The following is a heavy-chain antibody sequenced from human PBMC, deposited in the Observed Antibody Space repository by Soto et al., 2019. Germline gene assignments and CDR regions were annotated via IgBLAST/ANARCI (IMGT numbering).Heavy chain of an antibody. J-gene: IGHJ3*02. CDR3: ARGFGYDYGSGSYSPLAFDI. Sequence: SETLSLTCAVYGGSFSGYYWSWIRQPPGKGLEWIGEINHSGSTNYNPSLKSRVTISVDTSKNQFSLKLSSVTAADTAVYYCARGFGYDYGSGSYSPLAFDIWGQGXMVTVSS. D-gene: IGHD3-10*01. CDR1: GGSFSGYY. V-gene: IGHV4-34*01. CDR2: INHSGST.